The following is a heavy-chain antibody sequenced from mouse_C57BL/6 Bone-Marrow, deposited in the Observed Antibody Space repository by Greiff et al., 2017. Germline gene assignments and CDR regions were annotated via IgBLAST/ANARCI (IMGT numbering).Heavy chain of an antibody. CDR2: ISSGSSTI. D-gene: IGHD2-5*01. CDR3: ARRRGYSNYGYFEV. J-gene: IGHJ1*03. Sequence: VQLKESGGGLVKPGGSLKLSCAASGFTFSDYGMHWVRQAPEKGLEWVAYISSGSSTIYYADTVKGRFTISRDNAKNTLFLQMTSLRSEDPAMYYCARRRGYSNYGYFEVWGTGTTVTVSS. CDR1: GFTFSDYG. V-gene: IGHV5-17*01.